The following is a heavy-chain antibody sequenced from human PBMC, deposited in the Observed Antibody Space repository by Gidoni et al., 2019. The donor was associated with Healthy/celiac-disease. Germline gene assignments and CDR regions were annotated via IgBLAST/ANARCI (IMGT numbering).Heavy chain of an antibody. Sequence: QVQLVQSGAEVKKPGASVKVSCTASGSTFTSYDINWVRQATGQGLEWMGWMNPNSGNTGYAQKFQGRVTMTRNTAISTAYMELSSLRSEDTAVYYCARVGVSYDFWSGYYIDYYGMDVWGQGTTVTVSS. J-gene: IGHJ6*02. V-gene: IGHV1-8*01. D-gene: IGHD3-3*01. CDR3: ARVGVSYDFWSGYYIDYYGMDV. CDR1: GSTFTSYD. CDR2: MNPNSGNT.